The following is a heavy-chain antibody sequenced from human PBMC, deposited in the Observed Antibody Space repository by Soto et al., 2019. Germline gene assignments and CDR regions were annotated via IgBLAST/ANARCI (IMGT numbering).Heavy chain of an antibody. CDR3: ARGYYGYDSSGYYYGAFDI. Sequence: QVQLVESGGGVVQPGRSLRLSCAASGFTFSSYAMHWVRQAPGKGLEWVAVISYDGSNKYYADSVKGRFTISRDNSKNTLYLQMNSLRAEDTAVYYCARGYYGYDSSGYYYGAFDIWGQGTMVTVSS. CDR2: ISYDGSNK. D-gene: IGHD3-22*01. CDR1: GFTFSSYA. J-gene: IGHJ3*02. V-gene: IGHV3-30-3*01.